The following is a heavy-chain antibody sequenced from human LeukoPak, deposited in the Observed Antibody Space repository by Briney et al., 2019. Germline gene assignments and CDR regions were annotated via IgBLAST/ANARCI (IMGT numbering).Heavy chain of an antibody. D-gene: IGHD3-16*02. CDR2: ISSSSSYI. V-gene: IGHV3-21*01. CDR3: ARDISWDYVWGSYRSLYYYYGMDV. CDR1: GFTFSSYS. Sequence: GGSLRLSCAASGFTFSSYSMNWVRQAPGKGLELVSSISSSSSYIYYADSVKGRFTISRDNAKNSLYLQMNSLRAEDTAVYYCARDISWDYVWGSYRSLYYYYGMDVWGQGTTVTVSS. J-gene: IGHJ6*02.